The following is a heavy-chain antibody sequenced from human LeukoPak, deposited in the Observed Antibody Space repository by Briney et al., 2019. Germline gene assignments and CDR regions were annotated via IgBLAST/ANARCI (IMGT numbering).Heavy chain of an antibody. V-gene: IGHV1-8*01. CDR2: MNPNSGNT. CDR1: GYTFTSYD. J-gene: IGHJ6*03. CDR3: ARGGGYCSSTGCYTYYYYMDV. Sequence: ASVKVSCKASGYTFTSYDINWVRQATGQGLEWMGWMNPNSGNTGYAQKFQGRVTMTRNTSISTAYMELSSLRSEDTAVYYCARGGGYCSSTGCYTYYYYMDVWGKGTTVTVSS. D-gene: IGHD2-2*02.